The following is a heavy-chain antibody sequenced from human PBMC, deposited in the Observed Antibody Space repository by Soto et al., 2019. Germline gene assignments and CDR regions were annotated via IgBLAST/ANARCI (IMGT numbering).Heavy chain of an antibody. J-gene: IGHJ4*02. CDR3: ARANWGAFDS. CDR2: ISAGGGST. V-gene: IGHV3-23*01. CDR1: GFTFNNFF. Sequence: GGSLRLSCAASGFTFNNFFMTWVRQAPGKGLEWVSSISAGGGSTYFADSVKGRFTISRDNSKNTLSLQMNTLRAGDTAVYYCARANWGAFDSWGQGTLVTVSS. D-gene: IGHD7-27*01.